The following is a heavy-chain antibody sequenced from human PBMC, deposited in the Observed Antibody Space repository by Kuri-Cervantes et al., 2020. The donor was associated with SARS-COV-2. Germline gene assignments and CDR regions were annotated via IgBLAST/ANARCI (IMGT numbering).Heavy chain of an antibody. CDR2: IIPLLDTT. V-gene: IGHV1-69*13. CDR1: GGSLFGYA. Sequence: SVKVSCKASGGSLFGYAFSWVRQAPGQGLEWMGEIIPLLDTTTYAQRFQGRVTITADESTRTAYMELSSLRSEDTAVYYCASSSWYYDFNPSPIYYFDYWGQGTLVTVSS. CDR3: ASSSWYYDFNPSPIYYFDY. D-gene: IGHD3/OR15-3a*01. J-gene: IGHJ4*02.